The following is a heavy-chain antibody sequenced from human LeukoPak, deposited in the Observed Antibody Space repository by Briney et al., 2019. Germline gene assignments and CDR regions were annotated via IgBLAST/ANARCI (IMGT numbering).Heavy chain of an antibody. CDR2: IRSKAYRGTT. J-gene: IGHJ6*02. CDR3: ARGPIQLWIHHAMDV. D-gene: IGHD5-18*01. Sequence: GGSLRLSCTGSGFIFGDHAMSWVRQAPGKGLEWVGFIRSKAYRGTTEYAASVKGRFTISRDDSASIAYLQMNSLRTEDTAVYYCARGPIQLWIHHAMDVWGQGTTVTVSS. V-gene: IGHV3-49*04. CDR1: GFIFGDHA.